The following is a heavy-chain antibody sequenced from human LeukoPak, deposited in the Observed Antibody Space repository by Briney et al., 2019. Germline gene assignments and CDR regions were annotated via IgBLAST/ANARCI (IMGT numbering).Heavy chain of an antibody. V-gene: IGHV3-33*07. D-gene: IGHD3-9*01. CDR3: ARGSPYYDILTGYTFDY. Sequence: GGSLTLSCAASGFTFSMYCTESVRHAPGKGLGWVAVIWYDGSNKYYADSVKGRFTISRDNSKNTLYLQMSSLRAEDRAVYYCARGSPYYDILTGYTFDYGGQGTLVTVS. CDR2: IWYDGSNK. CDR1: GFTFSMYC. J-gene: IGHJ4*02.